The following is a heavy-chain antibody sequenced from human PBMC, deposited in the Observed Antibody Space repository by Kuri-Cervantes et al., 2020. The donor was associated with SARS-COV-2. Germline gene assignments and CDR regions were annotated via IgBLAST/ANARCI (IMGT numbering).Heavy chain of an antibody. V-gene: IGHV1-8*01. CDR1: GCTFTSYE. D-gene: IGHD3-3*01. J-gene: IGHJ6*02. CDR3: AREGVRFLEWLKIQWHYSMDF. Sequence: AAVPVSCQATGCTFTSYEINWVRPATGQGLAGMGWMNPNSGNTGYAQKFQGRVTMTRNTSISTAYMELSSLSSEDTAVYYCAREGVRFLEWLKIQWHYSMDFWGQGTTVTISS. CDR2: MNPNSGNT.